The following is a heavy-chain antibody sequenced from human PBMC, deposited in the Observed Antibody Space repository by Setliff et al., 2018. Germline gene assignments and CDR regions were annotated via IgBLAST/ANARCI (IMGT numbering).Heavy chain of an antibody. CDR3: IVNMVRPVTGLDS. J-gene: IGHJ4*02. CDR2: INPNDGYT. V-gene: IGHV1-46*01. Sequence: ASVKVSCKASGHSLTSNHFHWGRQAPGKVLEWMGTINPNDGYTIYAPAFQGRVAMTTDTSTGTAYMELSGLTSADTAIYYCIVNMVRPVTGLDSWGPGTLVTVSS. D-gene: IGHD2-15*01. CDR1: GHSLTSNH.